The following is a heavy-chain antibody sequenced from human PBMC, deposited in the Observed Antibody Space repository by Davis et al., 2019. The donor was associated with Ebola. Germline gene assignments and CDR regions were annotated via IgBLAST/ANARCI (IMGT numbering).Heavy chain of an antibody. CDR1: GFTFRDYA. Sequence: GESLKISCSVSGFTFRDYAMNWVRQAPGKRLEWVATTSLSGVTTYYADSVKGRFAISRDNSENILYLQVHSLRVEDTAVYYCSRDGRGWLPEYWGQGTLVTVSA. V-gene: IGHV3-23*01. CDR3: SRDGRGWLPEY. CDR2: TSLSGVTT. D-gene: IGHD5-24*01. J-gene: IGHJ4*02.